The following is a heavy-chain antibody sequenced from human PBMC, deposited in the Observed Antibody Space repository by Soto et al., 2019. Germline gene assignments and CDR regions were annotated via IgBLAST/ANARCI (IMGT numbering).Heavy chain of an antibody. CDR3: ARLRFQYSSSWYDAFDI. J-gene: IGHJ3*02. D-gene: IGHD6-13*01. Sequence: GASVKVSCKSSGGTFSSYAISWVRQPPAQGLEWMGGIIPIFGTANYAQRFQGRVTITADESTSTAYMELSSLRSEDTAVYYCARLRFQYSSSWYDAFDIWGQGTMVTVSS. V-gene: IGHV1-69*13. CDR2: IIPIFGTA. CDR1: GGTFSSYA.